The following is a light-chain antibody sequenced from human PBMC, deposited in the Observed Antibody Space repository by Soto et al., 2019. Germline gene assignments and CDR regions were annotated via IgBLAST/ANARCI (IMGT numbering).Light chain of an antibody. CDR2: GAS. CDR1: QSVGSN. CDR3: QQYSMSPNT. V-gene: IGKV3-20*01. Sequence: EILLTHSPGTLSLSAGQIARLSCRASQSVGSNLAWYQQKPGQAPRLLIFGASTRATGIPDRFSGSGSGTDFSLTIRGLKPEDFAVYYCQQYSMSPNTFGQGTRLEIK. J-gene: IGKJ5*01.